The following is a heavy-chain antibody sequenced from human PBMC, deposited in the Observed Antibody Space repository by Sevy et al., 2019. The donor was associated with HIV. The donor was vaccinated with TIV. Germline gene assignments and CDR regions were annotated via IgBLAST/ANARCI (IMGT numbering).Heavy chain of an antibody. CDR1: RYSFISYW. J-gene: IGHJ4*02. D-gene: IGHD4-17*01. CDR2: IYPDDSHT. V-gene: IGHV5-51*01. Sequence: GESLKISCKGSRYSFISYWIGWVRQMPGKGLEWMGIIYPDDSHTRYSPSFQGQVTISADKSISTAYLQWRSLKASDTAMYYCARQYGDYERLDYWGQGTLVTVSS. CDR3: ARQYGDYERLDY.